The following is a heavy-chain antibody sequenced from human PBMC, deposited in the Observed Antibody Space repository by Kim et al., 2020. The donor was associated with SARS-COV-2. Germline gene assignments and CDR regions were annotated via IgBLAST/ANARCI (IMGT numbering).Heavy chain of an antibody. J-gene: IGHJ4*02. V-gene: IGHV4-39*07. Sequence: SLKSRVTISVDTSKNQFSLKLSSVTAADTAVYYCASPYYYDSSGYPGFDYWGQGTLVTVSS. CDR3: ASPYYYDSSGYPGFDY. D-gene: IGHD3-22*01.